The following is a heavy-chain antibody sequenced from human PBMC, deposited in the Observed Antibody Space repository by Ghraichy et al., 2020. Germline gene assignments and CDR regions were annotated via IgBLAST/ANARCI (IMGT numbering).Heavy chain of an antibody. Sequence: ASVKVSCKASGYTFTGYYMHWVRQAPGQGLEWMGWINPNSGGTNYAQKFQGRVTMTRDTSISTAYMELSRLRSDDTAVYYCAREYEYYGSGSYRWGQGTLVTVSS. D-gene: IGHD3-10*01. CDR2: INPNSGGT. J-gene: IGHJ4*02. V-gene: IGHV1-2*02. CDR1: GYTFTGYY. CDR3: AREYEYYGSGSYR.